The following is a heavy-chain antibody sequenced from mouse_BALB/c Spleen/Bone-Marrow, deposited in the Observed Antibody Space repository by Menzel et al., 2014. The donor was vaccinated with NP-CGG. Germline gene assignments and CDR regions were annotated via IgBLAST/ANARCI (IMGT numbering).Heavy chain of an antibody. CDR1: GYAFTSYN. CDR2: IDPYNGGT. J-gene: IGHJ3*01. CDR3: AREGYFAWFAY. Sequence: VHVKQSGPELVKPGASVKVSCKASGYAFTSYNMYWVKQSHGKSLEWIGYIDPYNGGTTYNQKFMVKATLTVDKSSSTAYMHLNSLTSEDSAVYYCAREGYFAWFAYWGQGTLVTVSA. V-gene: IGHV1S135*01.